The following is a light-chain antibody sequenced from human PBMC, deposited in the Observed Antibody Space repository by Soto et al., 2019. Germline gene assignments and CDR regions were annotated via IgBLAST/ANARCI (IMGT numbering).Light chain of an antibody. CDR3: TSWTTSTTMI. V-gene: IGLV2-14*03. J-gene: IGLJ2*01. Sequence: SSSSWYEQHAGEVPKHIPDDVKVRPSGVSNRFSGSKSGNTASLTISGLQAEDEADYYCTSWTTSTTMIFGGGTKVTVL. CDR2: DVK. CDR1: SS.